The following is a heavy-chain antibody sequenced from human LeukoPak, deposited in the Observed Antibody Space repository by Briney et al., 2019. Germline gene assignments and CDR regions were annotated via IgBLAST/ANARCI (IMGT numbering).Heavy chain of an antibody. CDR1: GFTFSSYA. CDR3: AKDPFPMVRGESLYYFDY. CDR2: ISGSGGST. D-gene: IGHD3-10*01. J-gene: IGHJ4*02. Sequence: QTGGSLRLSCAASGFTFSSYAMSWVRQAPGKGLEWVSAISGSGGSTYYADSVKGRFTISRDNSKNTLYLQMNSLRAEDTAVYYCAKDPFPMVRGESLYYFDYWGQGTLVTVSS. V-gene: IGHV3-23*01.